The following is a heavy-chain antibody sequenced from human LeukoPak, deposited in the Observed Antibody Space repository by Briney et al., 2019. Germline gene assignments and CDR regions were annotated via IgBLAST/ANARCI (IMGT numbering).Heavy chain of an antibody. CDR1: GGSISSYY. J-gene: IGHJ6*03. V-gene: IGHV4-59*01. CDR2: IYYSGST. CDR3: ARAPIYYYYMDV. Sequence: SETLSLTCTVSGGSISSYYWSWIRQPPGKGLEWIGYIYYSGSTNYNPSLKSRVTISVDTSKNQFSLKLSTVTAADTAVYYCARAPIYYYYMDVWGKGTTVTISS.